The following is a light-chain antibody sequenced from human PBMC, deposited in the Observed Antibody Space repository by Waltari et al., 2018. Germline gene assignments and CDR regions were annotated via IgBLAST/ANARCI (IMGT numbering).Light chain of an antibody. Sequence: QSALTQPASVSGSPGQSITISFTGTSSDIGGYNYVSWYQQHPGKAPTLMIFDVTKRPAGVSDRFSGSKSGNTASRTISGLHTDDESDYYCSSYTSTNTVIFGGGTKVTVL. CDR1: SSDIGGYNY. CDR3: SSYTSTNTVI. V-gene: IGLV2-14*03. CDR2: DVT. J-gene: IGLJ2*01.